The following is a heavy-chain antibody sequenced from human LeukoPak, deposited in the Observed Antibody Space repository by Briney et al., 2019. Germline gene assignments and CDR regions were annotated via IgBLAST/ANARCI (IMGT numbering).Heavy chain of an antibody. CDR3: AKDHFLYSYGSAYYFDY. CDR2: IRYDGSNK. Sequence: SGGSLRLSCAASGFTFSSYGMHWVRQAPGKGLEWVAFIRYDGSNKYYADSVKGRFTISRDNSKNTLYLQMNSLRAEDTAVYYCAKDHFLYSYGSAYYFDYWGQGTLVTVSS. CDR1: GFTFSSYG. D-gene: IGHD5-18*01. V-gene: IGHV3-30*02. J-gene: IGHJ4*02.